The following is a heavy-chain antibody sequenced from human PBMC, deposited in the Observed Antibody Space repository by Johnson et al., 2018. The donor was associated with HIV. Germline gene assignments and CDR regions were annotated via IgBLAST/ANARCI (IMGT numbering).Heavy chain of an antibody. J-gene: IGHJ3*02. CDR3: ALEAVRSTDAFDI. CDR2: IKQDGSEK. Sequence: VQLVESGGGVVQPGRSLRLSCAASGFTFSSYWMSWVRQAPGKGLEWVANIKQDGSEKYYVDSVMGRFTISRDNAKNSLYLQTNSLRAEDTAVYYCALEAVRSTDAFDIWGQGTMVIVSS. V-gene: IGHV3-7*03. CDR1: GFTFSSYW. D-gene: IGHD3-10*01.